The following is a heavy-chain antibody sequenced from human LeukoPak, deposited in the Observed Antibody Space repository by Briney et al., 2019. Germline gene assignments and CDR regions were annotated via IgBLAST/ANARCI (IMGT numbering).Heavy chain of an antibody. Sequence: PSETLSLTCTVSGGSISSSSYYWGWIRQPPGKGLEWIGSIYYSGSTYYNPSLRSRVTISVDTSKNQFSLKLSSVTAADTAVYYCARQGYSGCDRDYWGQGTLVTVSS. CDR2: IYYSGST. V-gene: IGHV4-39*01. D-gene: IGHD5-12*01. CDR3: ARQGYSGCDRDY. CDR1: GGSISSSSYY. J-gene: IGHJ4*02.